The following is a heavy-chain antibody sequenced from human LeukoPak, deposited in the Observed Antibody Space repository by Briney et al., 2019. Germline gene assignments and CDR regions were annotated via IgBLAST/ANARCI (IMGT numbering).Heavy chain of an antibody. CDR1: GFTIRGNY. CDR2: IYSGGGT. CDR3: ARVPYGNYHYYYMDV. D-gene: IGHD3-10*01. V-gene: IGHV3-53*01. Sequence: GGSLRLSCAASGFTIRGNYISWVRQAPGKGLEWVSIIYSGGGTHYADSVKGRFTISRDNSNNTVYLQVNSLRAEDTAVYYCARVPYGNYHYYYMDVWGKGTTVTVSS. J-gene: IGHJ6*03.